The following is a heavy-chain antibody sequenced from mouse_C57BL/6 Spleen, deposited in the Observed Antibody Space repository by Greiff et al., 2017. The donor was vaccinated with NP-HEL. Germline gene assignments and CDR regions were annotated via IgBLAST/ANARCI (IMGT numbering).Heavy chain of an antibody. D-gene: IGHD1-1*01. CDR2: IDPSDSYT. Sequence: QVQLQQSGAELVMPGASVKLSCKASGYTFTSYWMHWVKQRPGQGLEWIGEIDPSDSYTNYNQKFKGKSTLTVDKSSSTAYMQLSSLTSEDSAVYYCARPHYGSSYVYFDYWGQGTTLTVSS. CDR1: GYTFTSYW. J-gene: IGHJ2*01. V-gene: IGHV1-69*01. CDR3: ARPHYGSSYVYFDY.